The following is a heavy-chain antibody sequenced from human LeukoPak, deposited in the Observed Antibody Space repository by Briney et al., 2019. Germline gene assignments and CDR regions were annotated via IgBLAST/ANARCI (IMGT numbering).Heavy chain of an antibody. CDR1: GFTFSSYW. CDR2: IKQDGSEK. CDR3: AAESGSYGLTTDY. J-gene: IGHJ4*02. D-gene: IGHD1-26*01. Sequence: GGSLRLSCAASGFTFSSYWMSWVRQAPGKGLEWVANIKQDGSEKYYVDSVKGRFTISRDNAKNSLYLQMNSLRAEDTAVYYCAAESGSYGLTTDYWGQGTLVTVSS. V-gene: IGHV3-7*01.